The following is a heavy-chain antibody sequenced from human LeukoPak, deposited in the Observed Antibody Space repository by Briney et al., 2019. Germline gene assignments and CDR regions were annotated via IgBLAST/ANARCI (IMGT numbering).Heavy chain of an antibody. CDR3: ARALRGYYMDV. Sequence: SETLSLTCAVYGESFSGYYWSWFRQPPGKGLEWIGEINHSGSTNYNPSLKSRVTISVDTSKNQFSLKLSSVTAADTAVYHCARALRGYYMDVWGKGTTVTVSS. CDR1: GESFSGYY. V-gene: IGHV4-34*01. CDR2: INHSGST. D-gene: IGHD3-10*01. J-gene: IGHJ6*03.